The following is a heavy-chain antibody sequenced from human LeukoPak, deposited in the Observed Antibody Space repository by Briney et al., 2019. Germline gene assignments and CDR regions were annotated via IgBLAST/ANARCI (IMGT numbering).Heavy chain of an antibody. CDR1: GGSISSYY. CDR2: IYYSGST. CDR3: ARHLSSGYYLDY. J-gene: IGHJ4*02. Sequence: SETLSLTCTVSGGSISSYYWSRIRQPPGKGLEWIGYIYYSGSTNYNPSLKSRVTISVDTSKNQFSLKLSSVTAADTAVYYCARHLSSGYYLDYWGQGTLVTVSS. V-gene: IGHV4-59*08. D-gene: IGHD3-22*01.